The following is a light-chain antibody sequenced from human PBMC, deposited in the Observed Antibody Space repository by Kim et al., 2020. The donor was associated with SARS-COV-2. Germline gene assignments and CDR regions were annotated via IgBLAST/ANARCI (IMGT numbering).Light chain of an antibody. CDR1: SSNIGAGYD. V-gene: IGLV1-40*01. CDR3: QSYDSSLSAYV. CDR2: GNN. Sequence: RVTISCTGGSSNIGAGYDVHWYQQLPGAAPKLLIYGNNNRTSGVPDRLSASKSGTSASLAITGLQAEDEADYYCQSYDSSLSAYVFGTGTKVTVL. J-gene: IGLJ1*01.